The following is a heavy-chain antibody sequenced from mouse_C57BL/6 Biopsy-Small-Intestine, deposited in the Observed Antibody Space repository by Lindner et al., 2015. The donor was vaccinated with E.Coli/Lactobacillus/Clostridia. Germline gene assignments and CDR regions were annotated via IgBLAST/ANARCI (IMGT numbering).Heavy chain of an antibody. J-gene: IGHJ2*01. V-gene: IGHV1-22*01. Sequence: SGPEVVKSGASVKMSCRASGYTFTDYNMHWVRQSHGKSLEWIGYVNPNNGDTSYNQKFKGKATLTVNKSSSTAYMELRSLTSEDSAVYYCVRPWDYWGQGTTLTVSS. CDR3: VRPWDY. CDR2: VNPNNGDT. CDR1: GYTFTDYN.